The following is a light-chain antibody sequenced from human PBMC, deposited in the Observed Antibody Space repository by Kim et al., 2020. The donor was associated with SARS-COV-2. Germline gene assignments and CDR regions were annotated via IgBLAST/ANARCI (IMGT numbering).Light chain of an antibody. CDR3: QHFGSPPIA. Sequence: SPGERATLSGRACQGVNYMHVVWYQQRPGQPPRLVMDGASSRVAGTPDRFSGSGSGTDFTLTISRLEPEDFAVYYCQHFGSPPIAFGQGTRLEIK. CDR2: GAS. CDR1: QGVNYMH. J-gene: IGKJ5*01. V-gene: IGKV3-20*01.